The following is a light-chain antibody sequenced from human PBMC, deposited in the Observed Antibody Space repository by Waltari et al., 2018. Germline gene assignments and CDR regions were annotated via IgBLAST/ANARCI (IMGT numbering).Light chain of an antibody. V-gene: IGLV2-8*01. J-gene: IGLJ2*01. CDR2: EVS. CDR1: GSHVGGFTY. Sequence: QSALTQPPSASGSPGQSVTIPCTGTGSHVGGFTYASWYQQHPGKAPKLMIYEVSKRPSGVPDRFSGSKSGNTASLTVSGLQAEDEADYYCSSYAGSTLVFGGGTKLTVL. CDR3: SSYAGSTLV.